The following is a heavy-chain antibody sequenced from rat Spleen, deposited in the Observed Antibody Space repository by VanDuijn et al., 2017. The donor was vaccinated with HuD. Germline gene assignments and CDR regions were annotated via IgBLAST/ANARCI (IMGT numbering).Heavy chain of an antibody. V-gene: IGHV5-29*01. CDR3: ARRHYGYTDYFDY. J-gene: IGHJ2*01. CDR1: GFTFSDYG. CDR2: ISYGDSSGHSST. D-gene: IGHD1-9*01. Sequence: EVQLVESGGGLVQPGKSLKLSCAASGFTFSDYGMAWVRQAPTKGLEWVATISYGDSSGHSSTYYRDSVKGRFTISRDNAKRTLSLQMNSLRSEDTATFYCARRHYGYTDYFDYWGQGVMVTVSS.